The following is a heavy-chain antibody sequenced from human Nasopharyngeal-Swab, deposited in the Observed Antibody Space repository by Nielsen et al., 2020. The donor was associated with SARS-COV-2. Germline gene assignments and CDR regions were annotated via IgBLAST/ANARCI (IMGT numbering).Heavy chain of an antibody. CDR2: VYTSGST. Sequence: GSLRLSCSVSGGSISGYFLSWIRQPAGEGLEWIGRVYTSGSTNYNPSLKSRVTISIDMSKNQFFLELRSVTAADTAFYYCARSGTTKYGLDVWGQGTTVIVSS. V-gene: IGHV4-4*07. CDR3: ARSGTTKYGLDV. J-gene: IGHJ6*01. D-gene: IGHD1-1*01. CDR1: GGSISGYF.